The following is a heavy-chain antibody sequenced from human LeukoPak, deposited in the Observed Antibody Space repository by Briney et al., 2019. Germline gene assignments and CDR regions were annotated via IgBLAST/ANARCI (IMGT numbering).Heavy chain of an antibody. CDR3: AKDPGSSWFRWFDP. CDR1: GFTFSDFA. V-gene: IGHV3-23*01. J-gene: IGHJ5*02. D-gene: IGHD6-13*01. Sequence: GGSLRLSCAASGFTFSDFAMIWVRQPPGKGLEWVSAISGSGGSTYYADSVKGRFTISRDNSKNTLYLQMNSLRAEDTAVYYCAKDPGSSWFRWFDPWGQGTLVTVSS. CDR2: ISGSGGST.